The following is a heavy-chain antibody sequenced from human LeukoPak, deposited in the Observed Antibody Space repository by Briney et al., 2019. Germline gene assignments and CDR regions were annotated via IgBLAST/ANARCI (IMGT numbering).Heavy chain of an antibody. CDR2: INPNSGAT. V-gene: IGHV1-2*02. D-gene: IGHD3-22*01. CDR1: GYTFTGYY. Sequence: ASVKVSCKASGYTFTGYYMHWVRQAPGQGLEWMGWINPNSGATNYAQKFQGRVTMNRDTSITTAYMELSRLTSDDTAVYYCARVGTDSSGYADFLLYYFDYWGQGTLVTVSS. J-gene: IGHJ4*02. CDR3: ARVGTDSSGYADFLLYYFDY.